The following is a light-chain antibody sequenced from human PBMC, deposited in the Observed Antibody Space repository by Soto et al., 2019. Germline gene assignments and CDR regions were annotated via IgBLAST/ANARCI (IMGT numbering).Light chain of an antibody. Sequence: IQLTQSPSSLSASVGDRVTITCRASQGISSYLAWYQQKSGKAPQLLIYAASTLQSGVPSRFSGSGSGTDFTLTINSLQPEDFATYYCQQLNDYPITFGQGTRLEVK. CDR2: AAS. CDR3: QQLNDYPIT. CDR1: QGISSY. J-gene: IGKJ5*01. V-gene: IGKV1-9*01.